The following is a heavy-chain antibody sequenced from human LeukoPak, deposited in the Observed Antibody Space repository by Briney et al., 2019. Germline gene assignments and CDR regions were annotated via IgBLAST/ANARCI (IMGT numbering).Heavy chain of an antibody. CDR3: ARCVVVRGPMEYYYYYMDV. D-gene: IGHD2-2*01. Sequence: PSETLSLTCNVSGESISSHYWSWTRQSPGKGLEWIGYVTNSGTTKFNPSLKSRVTISIDTSKNQISLRLSSVTASDTGVFFCARCVVVRGPMEYYYYYMDVWGRGTTVIVSS. J-gene: IGHJ6*03. CDR1: GESISSHY. CDR2: VTNSGTT. V-gene: IGHV4-59*11.